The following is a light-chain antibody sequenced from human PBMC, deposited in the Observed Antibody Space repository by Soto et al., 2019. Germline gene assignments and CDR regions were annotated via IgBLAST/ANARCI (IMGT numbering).Light chain of an antibody. Sequence: QSVLTQPPSVSGAPGQRVTISCTGSSSNIGAGYDVHWYQQLPGTAPKLLIYGNSNRPSGVPDRFSGYKSGTSASLAITGLQAEDEADYYCQSYDSSLRGSKFGGGTKVTVL. CDR2: GNS. V-gene: IGLV1-40*01. CDR3: QSYDSSLRGSK. J-gene: IGLJ2*01. CDR1: SSNIGAGYD.